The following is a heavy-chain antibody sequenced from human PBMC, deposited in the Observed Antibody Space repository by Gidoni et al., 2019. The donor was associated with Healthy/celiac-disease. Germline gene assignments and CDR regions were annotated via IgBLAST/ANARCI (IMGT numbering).Heavy chain of an antibody. CDR3: TTALGSGSYYRKYYFDY. J-gene: IGHJ4*02. CDR1: GLTFSNAW. D-gene: IGHD1-26*01. Sequence: EVQLVESGGGLVKPGGSLRLSCAASGLTFSNAWMSWVRQAPGKGLEWVGRIKSKTDGGTTDYAAPVKGRFTISRDDSKNTLYLQMNSLKTEDTAVYYCTTALGSGSYYRKYYFDYWDQGTLVTVSS. CDR2: IKSKTDGGTT. V-gene: IGHV3-15*01.